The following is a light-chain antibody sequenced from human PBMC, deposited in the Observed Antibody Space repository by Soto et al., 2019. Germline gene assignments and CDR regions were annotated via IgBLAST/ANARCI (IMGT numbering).Light chain of an antibody. CDR3: QHYNSSPPIT. CDR1: QSVKSTS. CDR2: GAS. Sequence: EIVLTQSPATLSLSPGERATLSCRASQSVKSTSLVWYQQKPAQAPRLLIYGASSRATGIPDRFSGGGSGTDFTLTISRLEPEDFAVYYCQHYNSSPPITFGQGTRLEI. J-gene: IGKJ5*01. V-gene: IGKV3-20*01.